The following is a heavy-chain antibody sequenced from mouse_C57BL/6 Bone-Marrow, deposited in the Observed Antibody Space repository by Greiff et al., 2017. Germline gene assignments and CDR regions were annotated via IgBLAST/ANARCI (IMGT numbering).Heavy chain of an antibody. CDR2: IRSKSNNYAT. V-gene: IGHV10-1*01. Sequence: EVKLVESGGGLVQPKGSLKLSCAASGFSFNTYAMNWVRQAPGKGLEWVARIRSKSNNYATYYADSVKDRFTISRDDSESMLYLQMNNLKTEDTAMYYCVRHPRIYDGYYEEVFAYWGQGTLVTVSA. J-gene: IGHJ3*01. CDR3: VRHPRIYDGYYEEVFAY. CDR1: GFSFNTYA. D-gene: IGHD2-3*01.